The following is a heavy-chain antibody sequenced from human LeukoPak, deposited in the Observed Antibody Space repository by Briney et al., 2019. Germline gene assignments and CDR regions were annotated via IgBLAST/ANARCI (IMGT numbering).Heavy chain of an antibody. D-gene: IGHD6-19*01. Sequence: PGRSLRLSCAASGFTFSSYAMHWVRQAPGKGLEWVAVISYDGSNKYYADSVKGRFTISRDNSKNTLYLQMNSLRAEDTAVYYCARGSRYSSGWLNYWGQGTLVTVSS. J-gene: IGHJ4*02. V-gene: IGHV3-30-3*01. CDR3: ARGSRYSSGWLNY. CDR2: ISYDGSNK. CDR1: GFTFSSYA.